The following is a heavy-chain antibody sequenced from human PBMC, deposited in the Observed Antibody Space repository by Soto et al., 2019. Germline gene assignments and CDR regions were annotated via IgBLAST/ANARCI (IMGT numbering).Heavy chain of an antibody. D-gene: IGHD5-18*01. CDR3: AREVSSYGSTYFDH. CDR1: GGSIRVYY. V-gene: IGHV4-59*01. CDR2: IYYTGST. J-gene: IGHJ4*02. Sequence: PSETLSLTCSVSGGSIRVYYWTWIRHPPGKGLEWLGYIYYTGSTKYNPSLKSRVTISADTSNNQLFLKLSSATAADTAVYYCAREVSSYGSTYFDHWGQGTLVTVSS.